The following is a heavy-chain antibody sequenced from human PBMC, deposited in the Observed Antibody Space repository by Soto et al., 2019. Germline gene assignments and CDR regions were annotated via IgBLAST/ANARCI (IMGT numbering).Heavy chain of an antibody. CDR3: AKMVSMLQGVFVRDFDH. D-gene: IGHD3-10*01. CDR1: GFTFSNSA. CDR2: ISGGSTTI. J-gene: IGHJ4*02. Sequence: EEQLLESGGGLAQPGGSLRLSCVASGFTFSNSAMSWVRQAPGKGLEWVSTISGGSTTIYYADSVKGRFTISRDNSKSTLFHQMNSLRAEDTAVYYCAKMVSMLQGVFVRDFDHWGQGTLVTVSS. V-gene: IGHV3-23*01.